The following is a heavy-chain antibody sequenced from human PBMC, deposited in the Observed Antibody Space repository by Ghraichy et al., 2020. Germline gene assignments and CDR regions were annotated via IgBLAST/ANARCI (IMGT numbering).Heavy chain of an antibody. J-gene: IGHJ4*02. CDR3: ARDVGYCRSVNCYPYLVDN. CDR1: GFTFISYG. D-gene: IGHD2-2*01. V-gene: IGHV3-33*08. CDR2: TWYDGSDT. Sequence: GGSLRLSCAASGFTFISYGIHWVRQAPGKGLEWVAVTWYDGSDTFYADSVKGRFTMSRDNSKNMVTLQMDRLRVEDTGVYYCARDVGYCRSVNCYPYLVDNWGQGTLVSVSS.